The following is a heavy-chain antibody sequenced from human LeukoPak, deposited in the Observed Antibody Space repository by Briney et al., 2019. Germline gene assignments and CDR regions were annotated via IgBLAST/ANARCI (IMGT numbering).Heavy chain of an antibody. CDR3: ARDRQGDTAMVSYYYMDV. J-gene: IGHJ6*03. V-gene: IGHV4-59*01. CDR1: GGSISSYY. CDR2: IYYSGST. D-gene: IGHD5-18*01. Sequence: SETLSLTCTVSGGSISSYYWSWIRQPPGKGLEWIGYIYYSGSTNYNPSLKSRVTISVDTSKNQFSLKLSSVTAADTAVYYCARDRQGDTAMVSYYYMDVWGKGTTVTVSS.